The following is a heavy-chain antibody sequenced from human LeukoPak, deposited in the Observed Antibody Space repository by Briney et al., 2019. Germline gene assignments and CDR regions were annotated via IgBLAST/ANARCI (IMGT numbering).Heavy chain of an antibody. J-gene: IGHJ2*01. CDR2: IKLDGSAQ. CDR3: ARGVNWWYFDL. V-gene: IGHV3-7*01. Sequence: PGGSLRLSCAASGFTFSNSWMSWVRQAPGKGLEWVATIKLDGSAQYYVDSVKGRFTISRDNAKNSLFLQINSLRAEDTAVYYCARGVNWWYFDLWGRGTLVTVSS. D-gene: IGHD1-1*01. CDR1: GFTFSNSW.